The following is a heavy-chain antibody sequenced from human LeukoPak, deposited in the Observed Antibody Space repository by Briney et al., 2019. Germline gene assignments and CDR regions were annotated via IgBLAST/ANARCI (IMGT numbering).Heavy chain of an antibody. CDR3: AKDLRPWGTAMVDY. CDR1: GFTFSSYW. CDR2: IKQDGSEK. J-gene: IGHJ4*02. D-gene: IGHD5-18*01. Sequence: SGGSLRLSCAASGFTFSSYWMSWVRQAPGKGLEWVANIKQDGSEKYYVDSVKGRFTISRDNSKNTLYLQMNSLRAEDTAVYYCAKDLRPWGTAMVDYWGQGTLVTVSS. V-gene: IGHV3-7*01.